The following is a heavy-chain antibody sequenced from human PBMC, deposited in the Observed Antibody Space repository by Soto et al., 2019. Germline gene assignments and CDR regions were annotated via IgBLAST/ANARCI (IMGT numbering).Heavy chain of an antibody. J-gene: IGHJ1*01. CDR2: ISAYNGNT. Sequence: ASVKVSCKASGYTFTSYGISWVRQAPGQGLEWMGWISAYNGNTNYAQKLQGRVTMTTDTSTSTAYMELRSLRSDDTAVYYCARTNRGRYHLVYFQQWGQGTLVTVSS. CDR3: ARTNRGRYHLVYFQQ. D-gene: IGHD6-6*01. CDR1: GYTFTSYG. V-gene: IGHV1-18*01.